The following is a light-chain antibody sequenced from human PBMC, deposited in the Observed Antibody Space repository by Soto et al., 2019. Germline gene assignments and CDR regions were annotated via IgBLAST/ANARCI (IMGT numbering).Light chain of an antibody. CDR2: DAS. CDR3: QQYDNLPSYT. CDR1: QDISNY. J-gene: IGKJ2*01. Sequence: DIQMTQSPSSLSASVGDRVTITCQASQDISNYLNWYQQKPGKAPKLLIYDASNLETGVPSRFSGSGSWTNFTFTIISLQPEDIATYYCQQYDNLPSYTFGQGTKLEIK. V-gene: IGKV1-33*01.